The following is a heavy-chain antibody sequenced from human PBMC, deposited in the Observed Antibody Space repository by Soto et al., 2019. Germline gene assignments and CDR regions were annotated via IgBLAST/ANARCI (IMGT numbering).Heavy chain of an antibody. V-gene: IGHV1-69*04. Sequence: ASVKVSYKASGGTFSSYTISWVRQAPGQGLEWMGRIIPILGIANYAQKFQGRVTITADKSTSTAYMELSSLRSEDTAVYHCARDYSGYDRDWYFDLWGRGTLVTVSS. CDR2: IIPILGIA. CDR1: GGTFSSYT. D-gene: IGHD5-12*01. J-gene: IGHJ2*01. CDR3: ARDYSGYDRDWYFDL.